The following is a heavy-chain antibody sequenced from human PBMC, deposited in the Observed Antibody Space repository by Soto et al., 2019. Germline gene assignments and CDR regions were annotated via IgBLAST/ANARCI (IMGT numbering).Heavy chain of an antibody. V-gene: IGHV1-69*01. D-gene: IGHD6-19*01. CDR2: IIPIFGTA. CDR1: GGTFSSYA. J-gene: IGHJ1*01. Sequence: QVQLVQSGAEVKKPGSSVKVSCTASGGTFSSYAISWVRQAPGQGLEWMGGIIPIFGTANYAQKFQGRVTITADESTSTAYMELSSLRSEDTAVYYCARMAGSSGWGYFQHWGQGTLVTVSS. CDR3: ARMAGSSGWGYFQH.